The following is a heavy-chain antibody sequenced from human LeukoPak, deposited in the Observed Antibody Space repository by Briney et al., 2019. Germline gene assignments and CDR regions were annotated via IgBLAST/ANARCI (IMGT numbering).Heavy chain of an antibody. J-gene: IGHJ4*02. V-gene: IGHV3-33*01. D-gene: IGHD3-9*01. CDR2: IWYDGSNK. CDR3: ARDLRLRYFDWSLGY. Sequence: PGGSLRLSCAASGFTFSSYGMHWVRQAPGKGLEWVAVIWYDGSNKYYAASVKGRFTISRDNSKNTLYLQMNSLRAEDTAVYYCARDLRLRYFDWSLGYWGQGTLVTVSS. CDR1: GFTFSSYG.